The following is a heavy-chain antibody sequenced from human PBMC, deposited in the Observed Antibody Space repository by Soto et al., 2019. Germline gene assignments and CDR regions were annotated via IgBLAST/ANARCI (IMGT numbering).Heavy chain of an antibody. CDR2: IIPIFGTA. D-gene: IGHD2-2*01. Sequence: ASVKVSCKASGGTFISYAISWVRQAPGQGLEWMGGIIPIFGTANYAQKFQGRVTITADESTSTAYMELSSLRSEDTAVYYCAREYCSSTSCPSPGHYWGQGTLVTVSS. V-gene: IGHV1-69*13. CDR3: AREYCSSTSCPSPGHY. J-gene: IGHJ4*02. CDR1: GGTFISYA.